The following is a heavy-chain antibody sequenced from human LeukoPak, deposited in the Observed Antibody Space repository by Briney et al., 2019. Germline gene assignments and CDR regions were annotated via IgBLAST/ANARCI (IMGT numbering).Heavy chain of an antibody. CDR3: ARGLLMVYATNWFDP. V-gene: IGHV4-30-4*07. Sequence: PSETLSLTCAVSGDSISSGGYSWSWIRQPPGTGLEWIAYIHDSGSTYNNPSLKTRLSISIDTSKNQFSLKLSSVTAADTAVYYCARGLLMVYATNWFDPWGQGTLVTVSS. J-gene: IGHJ5*02. D-gene: IGHD2-8*01. CDR2: IHDSGST. CDR1: GDSISSGGYS.